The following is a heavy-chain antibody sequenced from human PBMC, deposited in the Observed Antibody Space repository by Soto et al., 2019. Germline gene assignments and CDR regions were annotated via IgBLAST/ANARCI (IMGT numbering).Heavy chain of an antibody. CDR1: GFTFSSYA. CDR2: ISYDGSNK. Sequence: GVSLRLSCAASGFTFSSYAMHWVRQAPGKGLEWVAVISYDGSNKYYADSVKGRFTISRDNSKNTLYLQMNSLRAEDTAVYYCARDRGGAAVGTGYFDYWGQGTLVAVSS. V-gene: IGHV3-30-3*01. D-gene: IGHD3-10*01. J-gene: IGHJ4*02. CDR3: ARDRGGAAVGTGYFDY.